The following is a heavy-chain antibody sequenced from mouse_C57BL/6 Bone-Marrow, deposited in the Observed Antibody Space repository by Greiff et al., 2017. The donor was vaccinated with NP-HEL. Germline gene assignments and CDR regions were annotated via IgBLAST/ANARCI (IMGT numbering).Heavy chain of an antibody. Sequence: EVKLQESGPELVKPGASVKISCKASGYSFTGYYMNWVKQSPEKSLEWIGEINPSTGGTTYNQKFKAKATLTVDKSSSTAYMQLKSLTSEDSAVYYCARVLWYWFAYWGQGTLVTVSA. J-gene: IGHJ3*01. CDR3: ARVLWYWFAY. V-gene: IGHV1-42*01. D-gene: IGHD2-1*01. CDR1: GYSFTGYY. CDR2: INPSTGGT.